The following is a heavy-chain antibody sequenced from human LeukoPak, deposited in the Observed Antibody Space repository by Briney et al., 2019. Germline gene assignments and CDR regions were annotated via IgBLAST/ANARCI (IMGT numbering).Heavy chain of an antibody. CDR2: ISGSGGST. CDR3: AKTRDLFVTGLLDY. D-gene: IGHD3-9*01. CDR1: GFTFSSCG. Sequence: GGTLRLSCAASGFTFSSCGMSWVRQAPGKGLEWVSAISGSGGSTYYADSVKGRFTISRDNSKNTLYLQMNSLRAEDTAVYYCAKTRDLFVTGLLDYWGQGTLVTVSS. V-gene: IGHV3-23*01. J-gene: IGHJ4*02.